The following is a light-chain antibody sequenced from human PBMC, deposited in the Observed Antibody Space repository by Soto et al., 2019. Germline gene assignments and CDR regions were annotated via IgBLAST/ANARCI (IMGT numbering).Light chain of an antibody. Sequence: EIVMTQSPATLSVSPGERATLSCRASQSVSSNLAWYQQKPGQAPRLLIYGASTRATGIPARFSGSGSGTEFTLTISSLQYEDFAVYYCQQYGSSLFTFGPGT. CDR2: GAS. J-gene: IGKJ3*01. CDR3: QQYGSSLFT. V-gene: IGKV3-15*01. CDR1: QSVSSN.